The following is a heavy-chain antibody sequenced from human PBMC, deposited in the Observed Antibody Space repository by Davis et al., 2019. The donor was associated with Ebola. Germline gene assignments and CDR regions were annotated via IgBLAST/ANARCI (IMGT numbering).Heavy chain of an antibody. D-gene: IGHD3-3*01. Sequence: AASVKVSCKASGYTFTSYYMHWVRQAPGQGLEWMVIINPSGGSTSYAQKFQGRVTMTRDTSTNTVYMELTSLKSEDTAVYYCARALDRLLDFDYWGQGTLVTVSS. CDR1: GYTFTSYY. J-gene: IGHJ4*02. V-gene: IGHV1-46*01. CDR2: INPSGGST. CDR3: ARALDRLLDFDY.